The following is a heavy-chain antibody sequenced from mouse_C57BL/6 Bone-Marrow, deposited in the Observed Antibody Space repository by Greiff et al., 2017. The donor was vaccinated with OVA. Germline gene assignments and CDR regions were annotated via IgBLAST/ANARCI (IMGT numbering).Heavy chain of an antibody. V-gene: IGHV1-55*01. CDR2: IYPGSGST. D-gene: IGHD1-1*01. CDR1: GYTFTSYW. J-gene: IGHJ1*03. CDR3: ARRYYGSSWYFDV. Sequence: VQLQQPGAELVKPGASVKMSCKASGYTFTSYWITWVKQRPGQGLEWIGDIYPGSGSTNYNEKFKSKATLTVDTSSSTAYMQLSRLTSEDSAGYYGARRYYGSSWYFDVWGTGTTVTVSS.